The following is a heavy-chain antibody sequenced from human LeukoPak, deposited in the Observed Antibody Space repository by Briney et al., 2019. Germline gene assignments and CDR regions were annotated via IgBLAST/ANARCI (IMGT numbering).Heavy chain of an antibody. Sequence: GAAVKVSCKHSGYTFTGYYMHWVRQAPGQGLGWMGWINPKSGGTNYTQKFPGRVPLTRDTSISTAYMGLSRLRSDDTAVYYCAREGVLLWFGEPNNWFDPWGQGTLVTVSS. V-gene: IGHV1-2*02. J-gene: IGHJ5*02. CDR3: AREGVLLWFGEPNNWFDP. D-gene: IGHD3-10*01. CDR1: GYTFTGYY. CDR2: INPKSGGT.